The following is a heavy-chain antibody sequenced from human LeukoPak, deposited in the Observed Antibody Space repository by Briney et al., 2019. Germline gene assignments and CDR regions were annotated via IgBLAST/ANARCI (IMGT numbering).Heavy chain of an antibody. CDR2: ITGGSTTI. J-gene: IGHJ5*02. Sequence: PGGSLRLSCAASGFTFRSYNMNWVRQAPGKGLEWVSYITGGSTTIYYADSVKGRFTISRDNAKNSLYLQMNSLRPDDTAVFYCSQGLLSWGQGTLLTVAA. V-gene: IGHV3-48*01. CDR1: GFTFRSYN. CDR3: SQGLLS.